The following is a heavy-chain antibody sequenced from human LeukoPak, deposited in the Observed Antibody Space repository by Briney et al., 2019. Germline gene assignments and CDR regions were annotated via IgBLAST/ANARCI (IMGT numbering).Heavy chain of an antibody. CDR3: ARSSPPHYYYHYYMDV. V-gene: IGHV1-2*02. CDR1: GYTFTSYG. J-gene: IGHJ6*03. Sequence: GASVKDSCKTSGYTFTSYGINWVRQAPGQGLEWMGWINPNSGDTNPAQKFQDRVTLTWDTSISTAYMELSRLTSDDTAVYYCARSSPPHYYYHYYMDVWGTGTTVTVSS. CDR2: INPNSGDT.